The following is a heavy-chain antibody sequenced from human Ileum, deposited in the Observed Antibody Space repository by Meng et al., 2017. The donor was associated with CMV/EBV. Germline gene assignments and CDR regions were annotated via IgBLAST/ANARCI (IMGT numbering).Heavy chain of an antibody. D-gene: IGHD1-14*01. Sequence: GGSLRLSCAASGFAFGSHAMSWVRRAPGKGLEWVSTIGGSGHLTWYADSVRGRFTISRDNSKNTLFLHMNSLRADDTAVYFCVKTTQSPYSWGQGTLVTVSS. CDR2: IGGSGHLT. CDR3: VKTTQSPYS. J-gene: IGHJ4*02. CDR1: GFAFGSHA. V-gene: IGHV3-23*01.